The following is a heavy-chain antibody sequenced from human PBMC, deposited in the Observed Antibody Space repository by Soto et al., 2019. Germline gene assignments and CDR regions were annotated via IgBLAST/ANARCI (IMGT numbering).Heavy chain of an antibody. J-gene: IGHJ5*01. D-gene: IGHD3-16*01. Sequence: TLSLTCTVSGGSISGRSYYWGWIRQPPGKGLEWIGGIYYSGTTFYSPSLKSRVIISVDTSKNQFSLKLTSVTAADTAMYYCARQNGRFRSWFDSWGQGTLVTV. CDR3: ARQNGRFRSWFDS. V-gene: IGHV4-39*01. CDR2: IYYSGTT. CDR1: GGSISGRSYY.